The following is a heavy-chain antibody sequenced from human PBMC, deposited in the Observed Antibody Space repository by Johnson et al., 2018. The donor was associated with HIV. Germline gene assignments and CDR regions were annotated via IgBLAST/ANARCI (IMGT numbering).Heavy chain of an antibody. J-gene: IGHJ3*02. D-gene: IGHD3-22*01. V-gene: IGHV3-7*05. CDR1: GFTFSSYW. Sequence: MQLVESGGGLVQPGGSLRLSCAASGFTFSSYWMSWVRQAPGKGLEWVANIKQDGSEKYYVDSVKGRFTISRDNAKNSLYLQMNSLRAEDTAVYYCARRDTYYYDSTPGAFDIWGQGTMVTVSS. CDR2: IKQDGSEK. CDR3: ARRDTYYYDSTPGAFDI.